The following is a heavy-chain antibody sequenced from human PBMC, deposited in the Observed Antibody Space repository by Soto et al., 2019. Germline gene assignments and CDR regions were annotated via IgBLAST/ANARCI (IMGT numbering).Heavy chain of an antibody. CDR2: ISAYNGNT. Sequence: ASVKVSCKASGYTSTSYGISWVRQAPGQGLEWMGWISAYNGNTNYAQKLQGRVTMTTDTSTSTAYMELRSLRSDDTAVYYCARDYDFWSGYPLPADYWGQGTLVTVSS. CDR3: ARDYDFWSGYPLPADY. D-gene: IGHD3-3*01. V-gene: IGHV1-18*01. CDR1: GYTSTSYG. J-gene: IGHJ4*02.